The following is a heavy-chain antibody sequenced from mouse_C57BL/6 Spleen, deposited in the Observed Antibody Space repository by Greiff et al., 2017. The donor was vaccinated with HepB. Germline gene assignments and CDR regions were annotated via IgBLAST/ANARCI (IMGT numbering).Heavy chain of an antibody. CDR2: INPGSGGT. CDR1: GYAFTNYL. J-gene: IGHJ4*01. CDR3: ARPSVGPPYYAMDY. V-gene: IGHV1-54*01. D-gene: IGHD1-1*01. Sequence: QVQLKESGAELVRPGTSVKVSCKASGYAFTNYLIEWVKQRPGQGLEWIGVINPGSGGTNYNEKFKGKATLTAYKSSSTAYMQLSSLTSEDSAVYFCARPSVGPPYYAMDYWGQGTSVTVSS.